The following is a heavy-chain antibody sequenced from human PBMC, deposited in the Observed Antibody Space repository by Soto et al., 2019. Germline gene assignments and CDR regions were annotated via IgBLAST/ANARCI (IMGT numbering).Heavy chain of an antibody. CDR2: IIPVLDLS. V-gene: IGHV1-69*02. J-gene: IGHJ2*01. CDR1: GGTFTDYT. CDR3: AKKLGPSAFDL. Sequence: QVQLVQSGAEVKKPGSSVKVSCKASGGTFTDYTITWVRQAPGQGLEWMVRIIPVLDLSNYAQKFQGRVTITADKSTTTSYMELSGLTSEDTAVYYCAKKLGPSAFDLWGRGTLVTVSS. D-gene: IGHD1-26*01.